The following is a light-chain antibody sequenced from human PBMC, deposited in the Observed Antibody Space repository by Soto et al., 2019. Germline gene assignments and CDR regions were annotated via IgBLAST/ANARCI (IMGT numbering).Light chain of an antibody. CDR1: QGVGSW. V-gene: IGKV1-12*01. Sequence: DIQLTQSPASVSASVGDRVTITCRASQGVGSWLAWYQQKPGKAPNLLIFGATALPSGVPSRFSGSGSGTDFTLIISNLQPEDFGIYYCQQSDSLPPTFGQGTKVEI. CDR2: GAT. CDR3: QQSDSLPPT. J-gene: IGKJ1*01.